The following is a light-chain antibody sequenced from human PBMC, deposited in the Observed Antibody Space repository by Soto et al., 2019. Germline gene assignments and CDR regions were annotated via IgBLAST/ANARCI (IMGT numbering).Light chain of an antibody. CDR1: QNVSSNL. CDR2: GAS. Sequence: EIVLTHSRATLSLSPGERATLSCRASQNVSSNLLVWYQQHPGQAPRLLIYGASSRATGIPDRLSGSGSGTDFSLTIRRLEPDDFAVYYCQKYGNFWTFGQGTKVDIK. V-gene: IGKV3-20*01. CDR3: QKYGNFWT. J-gene: IGKJ1*01.